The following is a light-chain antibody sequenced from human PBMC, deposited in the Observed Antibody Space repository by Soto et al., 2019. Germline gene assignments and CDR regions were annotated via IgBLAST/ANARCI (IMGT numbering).Light chain of an antibody. CDR3: HQYNHWLTWT. V-gene: IGKV3-15*01. CDR2: GAS. J-gene: IGKJ1*01. CDR1: QSVSIN. Sequence: EIVLTQSPATLSVSPGETVTLSCRASQSVSINVAWYQQKPGQSPRLLISGASTRATGIPASFSGSGSGTEFTLTISSLQSEDFAVYYCHQYNHWLTWTFGQGTKVDIK.